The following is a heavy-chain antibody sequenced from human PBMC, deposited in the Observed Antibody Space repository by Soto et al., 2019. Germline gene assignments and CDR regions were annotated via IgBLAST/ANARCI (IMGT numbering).Heavy chain of an antibody. CDR2: INPNSGGT. CDR3: ARGRAVPGFLEWLLPDYFDC. V-gene: IGHV1-2*04. Sequence: ASVKVSCKASGYTLTGYYMHWVRQAPGQGLEWMGWINPNSGGTNYAQKFQGWVTMTRDTSISTAYMELSRLRSDDTAVYYCARGRAVPGFLEWLLPDYFDCWGQGTLVTVSS. J-gene: IGHJ4*02. CDR1: GYTLTGYY. D-gene: IGHD3-3*01.